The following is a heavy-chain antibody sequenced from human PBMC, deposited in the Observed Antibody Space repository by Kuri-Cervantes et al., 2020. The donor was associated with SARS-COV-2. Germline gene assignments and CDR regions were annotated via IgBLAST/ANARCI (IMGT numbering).Heavy chain of an antibody. Sequence: FQASGFTISDYYLTWIRQTPGKGLEWVSYISASGEIIYYADSVKGRFTISWDIAKNSLYLHMNTLRAEVSAVYYCARPPYYHDYMDVWGTGPAVTVSS. J-gene: IGHJ6*03. CDR1: GFTISDYY. CDR2: ISASGEII. V-gene: IGHV3-11*04. CDR3: ARPPYYHDYMDV.